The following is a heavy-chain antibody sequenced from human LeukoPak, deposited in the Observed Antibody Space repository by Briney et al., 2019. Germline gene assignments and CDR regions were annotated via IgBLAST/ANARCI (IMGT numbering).Heavy chain of an antibody. J-gene: IGHJ3*02. CDR2: INHSGST. V-gene: IGHV4-34*01. CDR1: GGSFSGYY. CDR3: ARIPRGYSYGYQSYAFDI. D-gene: IGHD5-18*01. Sequence: SETLSLTCAVYGGSFSGYYWSWIRQPPGKGLEWIGEINHSGSTNYNPSLKSRVTISVDTSKNQFSLKLSSVTAADTAVYYCARIPRGYSYGYQSYAFDIWGQGTMVTVSS.